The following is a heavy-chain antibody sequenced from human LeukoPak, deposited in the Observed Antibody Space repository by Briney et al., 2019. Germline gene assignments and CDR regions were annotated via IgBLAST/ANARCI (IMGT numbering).Heavy chain of an antibody. Sequence: ASVKVSCKASGYTFTDYYMHWVRQVPGQGLEWMGWINPNSGGTNYAQKFQGRVTMTRDTSISTAYMELSSLRSDDTAVYYCARDRGGGSGTYYILYWGQGSLVTVSS. CDR2: INPNSGGT. D-gene: IGHD3-10*01. J-gene: IGHJ4*02. CDR1: GYTFTDYY. CDR3: ARDRGGGSGTYYILY. V-gene: IGHV1-2*02.